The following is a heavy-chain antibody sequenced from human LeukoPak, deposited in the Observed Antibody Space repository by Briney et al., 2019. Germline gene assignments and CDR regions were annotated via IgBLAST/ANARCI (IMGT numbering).Heavy chain of an antibody. D-gene: IGHD4-17*01. Sequence: PGGSLRLSCAASGFTGSFNNTTWVRQAPGKGLVWVSRINSDGSSTTYADSVKGRFTISRDNAKNSLYLQMNSLRAEDTAVYYCARDTDGDYGDYWGQGTLVTVSS. CDR2: INSDGSST. CDR3: ARDTDGDYGDY. J-gene: IGHJ4*02. CDR1: GFTGSFNN. V-gene: IGHV3-74*01.